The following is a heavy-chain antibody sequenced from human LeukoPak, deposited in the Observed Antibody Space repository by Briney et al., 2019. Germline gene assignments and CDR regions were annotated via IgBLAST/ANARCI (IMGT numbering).Heavy chain of an antibody. V-gene: IGHV4-39*01. CDR3: ARHERISDSGYYLDY. Sequence: PSETLSLTCSVSGGSISSNSHYWGWIRQPPGKGLEWIGSIYYSGSTYYNPSLESRVTISVDTSKNQFSLKLTSVTAADTAVYYCARHERISDSGYYLDYWGQGALVTVSS. D-gene: IGHD3-22*01. CDR2: IYYSGST. J-gene: IGHJ4*02. CDR1: GGSISSNSHY.